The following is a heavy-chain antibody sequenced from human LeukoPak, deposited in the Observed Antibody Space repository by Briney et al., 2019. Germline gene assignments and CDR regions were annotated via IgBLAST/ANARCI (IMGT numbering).Heavy chain of an antibody. CDR3: ARDPGAGPPRAFDI. Sequence: PSETLSLTCTVSGGSISSSSYYWGWIRQPPGKGLEWIGSIYYSGSTYYNPSLKSRVAISVDTSKNQFSLKLSSVTAADTAVYYCARDPGAGPPRAFDIWGQGTMVTVSS. CDR1: GGSISSSSYY. V-gene: IGHV4-39*07. CDR2: IYYSGST. J-gene: IGHJ3*02.